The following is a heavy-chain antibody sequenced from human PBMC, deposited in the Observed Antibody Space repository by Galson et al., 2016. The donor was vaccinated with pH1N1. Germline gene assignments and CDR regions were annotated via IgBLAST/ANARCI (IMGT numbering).Heavy chain of an antibody. J-gene: IGHJ4*02. Sequence: QSGAEVTKPGESLKISCKGSGSNFDRYWIGWARQMPGKGLEWMGIIYPGDSDTRYSPSFQGQVSISADKSISTAYLQWSSLKASDTAMYYCARQEFSDYWGQGTLVIVSS. CDR1: GSNFDRYW. D-gene: IGHD2/OR15-2a*01. CDR3: ARQEFSDY. CDR2: IYPGDSDT. V-gene: IGHV5-51*01.